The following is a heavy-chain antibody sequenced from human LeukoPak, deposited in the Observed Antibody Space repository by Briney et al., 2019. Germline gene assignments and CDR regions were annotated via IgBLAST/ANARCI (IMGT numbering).Heavy chain of an antibody. CDR3: AREDPVKVVVNYFFDY. V-gene: IGHV4-4*07. CDR2: IYTSGST. J-gene: IGHJ4*02. Sequence: PSETLSLTCAVYGGSFSGYYWSWIRQPAGKGLEWIGRIYTSGSTNYNPSLKSRVTMSVDTSKNQFSLKLSSVTAADTAVYYCAREDPVKVVVNYFFDYWGQGTLVTVSS. CDR1: GGSFSGYY. D-gene: IGHD2-15*01.